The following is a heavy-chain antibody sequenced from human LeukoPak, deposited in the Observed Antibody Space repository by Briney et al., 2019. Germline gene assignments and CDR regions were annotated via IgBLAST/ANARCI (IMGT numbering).Heavy chain of an antibody. CDR3: ATEVGPRYYYYAMDV. CDR1: GFTFSSYW. J-gene: IGHJ6*02. D-gene: IGHD1-26*01. V-gene: IGHV3-7*01. Sequence: GGSLRLSCAASGFTFSSYWMNWARQAPGKGLEWVASINHNGNVNYYVDSVKGRFTISRDNAKNSLYLQMSSLRAEDTAVYYCATEVGPRYYYYAMDVWGQGTTVTVSS. CDR2: INHNGNVN.